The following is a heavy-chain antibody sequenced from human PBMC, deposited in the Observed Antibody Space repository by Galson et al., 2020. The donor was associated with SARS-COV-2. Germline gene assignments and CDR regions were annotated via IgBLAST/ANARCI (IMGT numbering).Heavy chain of an antibody. CDR2: IIPILGIA. D-gene: IGHD1-26*01. CDR1: GGTFSSYA. J-gene: IGHJ4*02. V-gene: IGHV1-69*10. Sequence: SVKVSCKASGGTFSSYAISWVRQAPGQGLEWMGGIIPILGIANYAQKFQGRVTITADKSTSTAYMELSSLRSEDTAVYYCASREATSYSGSYYYFDYLGQGTLVTVSS. CDR3: ASREATSYSGSYYYFDY.